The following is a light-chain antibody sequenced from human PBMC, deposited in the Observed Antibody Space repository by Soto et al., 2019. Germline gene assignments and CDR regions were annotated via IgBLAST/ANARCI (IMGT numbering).Light chain of an antibody. CDR3: QQYGSSPPYT. J-gene: IGKJ2*01. CDR1: QSVSTNY. CDR2: GSS. V-gene: IGKV3-20*01. Sequence: EVVLTQSPGTLSLSPGERATLSCRASQSVSTNYLAWYRQKPGQSPKLLIFGSSDRATGTPDRFSGSGSGTDFTLTISRLEPEDFAGYFCQQYGSSPPYTFGQGTKLESK.